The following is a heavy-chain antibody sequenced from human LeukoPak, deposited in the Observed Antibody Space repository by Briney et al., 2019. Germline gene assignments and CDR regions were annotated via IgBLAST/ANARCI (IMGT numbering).Heavy chain of an antibody. D-gene: IGHD3-3*01. CDR1: GFTFSSCG. Sequence: GGSLRLSCAASGFTFSSCGMHWVRQAPGKGLEWVAFIRYDGSNKYYADSVKGRFTISRDNSKNTLYLQMNSLRAEDTAVYYCANCPYYDFWSGYYSVFDYWGQGTLVTVSS. V-gene: IGHV3-30*02. CDR2: IRYDGSNK. J-gene: IGHJ4*02. CDR3: ANCPYYDFWSGYYSVFDY.